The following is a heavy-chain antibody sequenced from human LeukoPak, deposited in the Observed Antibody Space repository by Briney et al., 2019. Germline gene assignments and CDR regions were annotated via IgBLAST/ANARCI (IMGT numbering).Heavy chain of an antibody. D-gene: IGHD3-22*01. CDR2: MKPHSGYT. CDR1: GYTFTSYE. J-gene: IGHJ6*02. CDR3: ASSGYYDSSAYPYYYYGMDV. V-gene: IGHV1-8*01. Sequence: ASVKVSCTASGYTFTSYEINWVRQATGQGLEWMGWMKPHSGYTGYAQKFQGRVTMTGNTSISTAYMELSSLRSEDTAVYYCASSGYYDSSAYPYYYYGMDVWAKGPRSPSP.